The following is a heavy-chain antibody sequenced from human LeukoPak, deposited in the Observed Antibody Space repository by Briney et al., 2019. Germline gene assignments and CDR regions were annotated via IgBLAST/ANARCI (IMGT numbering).Heavy chain of an antibody. CDR3: ARGSGWDDGDYFDY. Sequence: SETLSLTCTASGGSISSYYWSWIRQPPGKGLEWIGYIYYSGSTNYNPSLKSRVTISVDTSKNQFSLKLSSVTAADTAVYYCARGSGWDDGDYFDYWGQGTLVTVSS. J-gene: IGHJ4*02. D-gene: IGHD4-17*01. V-gene: IGHV4-59*01. CDR1: GGSISSYY. CDR2: IYYSGST.